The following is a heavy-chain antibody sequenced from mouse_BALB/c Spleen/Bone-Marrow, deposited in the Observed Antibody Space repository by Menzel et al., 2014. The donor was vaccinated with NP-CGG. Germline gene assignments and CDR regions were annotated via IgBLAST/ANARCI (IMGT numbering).Heavy chain of an antibody. V-gene: IGHV1S81*02. Sequence: QVQLLQPGAELVKPGASLKLSCTASGYTFTNYWIHWVQQRPGQGLEWIGEINPSNGSTNYNEMFKTKATLTVDKTSITAYMQLSSLTAEYSAVNYGGAQVSHLAMDYWGQGTSVTVSS. CDR1: GYTFTNYW. CDR2: INPSNGST. J-gene: IGHJ4*01. D-gene: IGHD3-2*02. CDR3: GAQVSHLAMDY.